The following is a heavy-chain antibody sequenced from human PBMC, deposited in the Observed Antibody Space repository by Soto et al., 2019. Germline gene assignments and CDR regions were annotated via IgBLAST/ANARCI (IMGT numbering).Heavy chain of an antibody. CDR1: GFTCSSYG. CDR2: IWYDGSNK. Sequence: PGGSLRLYCAASGFTCSSYGMHWVRQAPGKGLEWVAVIWYDGSNKYYADSVKGRFTISRDNSKNTLYLQMNSLRAEDTAVYYCARDSTLRYFDWSPADYWGQGTLVTVSS. J-gene: IGHJ4*02. D-gene: IGHD3-9*01. V-gene: IGHV3-33*01. CDR3: ARDSTLRYFDWSPADY.